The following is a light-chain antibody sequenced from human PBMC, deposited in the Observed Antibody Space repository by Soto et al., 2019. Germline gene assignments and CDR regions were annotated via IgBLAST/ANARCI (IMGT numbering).Light chain of an antibody. CDR3: QQYYHWGLS. CDR2: ASS. V-gene: IGKV3D-15*01. CDR1: QNVATN. Sequence: GMTQSPANLSVSPGEGVTLFCRASQNVATNLAWYQLKPGQAPRLLIHASSTRAAGIPCTFSGSGSGTQFSLTISSVQSEDSAVYYCQQYYHWGLSFGGGTKVEI. J-gene: IGKJ4*01.